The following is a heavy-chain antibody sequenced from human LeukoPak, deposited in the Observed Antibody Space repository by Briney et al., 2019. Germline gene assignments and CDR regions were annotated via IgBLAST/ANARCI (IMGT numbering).Heavy chain of an antibody. Sequence: SQTLSLTCSVSGGSISSSNYYWSWVRQPAGRGLEWIGRIYTSESTNYNPSLKSRVTISVDTSRNQFSLKLSSVTAADTAVYYCARGYSSGWYGYWGQGTLVTVSS. CDR3: ARGYSSGWYGY. CDR1: GGSISSSNYY. D-gene: IGHD6-19*01. CDR2: IYTSEST. J-gene: IGHJ4*02. V-gene: IGHV4-61*02.